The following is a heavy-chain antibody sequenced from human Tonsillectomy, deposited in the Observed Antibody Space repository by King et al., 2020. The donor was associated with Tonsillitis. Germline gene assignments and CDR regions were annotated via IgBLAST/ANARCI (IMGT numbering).Heavy chain of an antibody. J-gene: IGHJ6*02. CDR3: ANPLGPYYYYYGMDV. V-gene: IGHV3-30*18. CDR1: GFTFSSYG. CDR2: ISYDGSNK. D-gene: IGHD7-27*01. Sequence: VQLVESGGGVVQPGRSLRLSCAASGFTFSSYGMHWVRQAPGKGLEWVAVISYDGSNKYYADSVKGRFTISRDNSKNTLYLQMNSLRAEDTAVYYCANPLGPYYYYYGMDVWGQGTTVTVSS.